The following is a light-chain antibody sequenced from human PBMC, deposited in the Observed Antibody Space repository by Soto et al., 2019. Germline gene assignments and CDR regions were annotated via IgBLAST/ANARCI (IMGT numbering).Light chain of an antibody. CDR2: SAF. CDR1: QSISNX. V-gene: IGKV3-15*01. Sequence: EIVLTHSPATLSLSPGERATLSCRASQSISNXVSWYQQKPGQAPRLVIYSAFTRATGIPARFSGSGSGTEFTLTISSLQSEDFAVYYCQQYNKWPPRTFGQGTKVDIK. CDR3: QQYNKWPPRT. J-gene: IGKJ1*01.